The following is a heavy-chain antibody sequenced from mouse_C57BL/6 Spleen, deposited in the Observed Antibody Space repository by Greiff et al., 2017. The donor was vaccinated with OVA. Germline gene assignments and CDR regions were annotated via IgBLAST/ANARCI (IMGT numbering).Heavy chain of an antibody. J-gene: IGHJ2*01. CDR1: GFTFSSYA. D-gene: IGHD3-2*02. CDR3: AIDSSGYCSY. V-gene: IGHV5-4*01. Sequence: EVKLMESGGGLVKPGGSLKLSCAASGFTFSSYAMSWVRQTPEKRLEWVATISDGGSYTYYPDNVKGRFTISRDNAKNNLYLQMSHLKSEDTAMYYCAIDSSGYCSYWGQGTTLTVSS. CDR2: ISDGGSYT.